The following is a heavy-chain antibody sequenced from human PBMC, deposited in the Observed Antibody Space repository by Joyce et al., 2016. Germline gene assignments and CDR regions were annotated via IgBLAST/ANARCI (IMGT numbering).Heavy chain of an antibody. CDR2: ILNSGST. V-gene: IGHV4-31*03. D-gene: IGHD3-10*01. CDR3: ARDWGHYGSGQNLYGMDV. J-gene: IGHJ6*02. Sequence: QVHLQESGPGLVKPSVTLSLTCTVSGGSITSGGYYWSWLRQVPGKGPEWIGYILNSGSTYFNTALKSRASISLDTSRNQFSLRLTSVTAADTAVYYCARDWGHYGSGQNLYGMDVWGQGTTVTVSS. CDR1: GGSITSGGYY.